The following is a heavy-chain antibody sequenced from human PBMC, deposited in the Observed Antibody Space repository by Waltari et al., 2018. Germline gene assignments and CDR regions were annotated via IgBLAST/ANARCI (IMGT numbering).Heavy chain of an antibody. CDR3: ASPLPDSSGWDFGY. Sequence: EVQLVESGGGLVQPGGSLRLSCAASGFTFRNYWMHWVRQPPGKGLVWVSRIKGDGGSTTDADSVNGRFTISRDNAKNTLYLRMDSLRDDDTAVYYCASPLPDSSGWDFGYWGRGTLVTVSS. J-gene: IGHJ4*02. CDR1: GFTFRNYW. V-gene: IGHV3-74*03. CDR2: IKGDGGST. D-gene: IGHD6-19*01.